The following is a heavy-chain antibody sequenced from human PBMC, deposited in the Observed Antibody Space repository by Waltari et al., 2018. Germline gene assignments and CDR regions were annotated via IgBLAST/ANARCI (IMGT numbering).Heavy chain of an antibody. Sequence: EVQLVESGGGLVQPGRSLRLSCAASGFTFDDYAMHWVRQAPGKGLEWVSGISWNSGSIGYADSGKGRFTISRDNAKNSLYLQMNSLRAEDTALYYCAKVAYDSSGYYAFDIWGQGTMVTVSS. D-gene: IGHD3-22*01. CDR3: AKVAYDSSGYYAFDI. CDR1: GFTFDDYA. V-gene: IGHV3-9*01. CDR2: ISWNSGSI. J-gene: IGHJ3*02.